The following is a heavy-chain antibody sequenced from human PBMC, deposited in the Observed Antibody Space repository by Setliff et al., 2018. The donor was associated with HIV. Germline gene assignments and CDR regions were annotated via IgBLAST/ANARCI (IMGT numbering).Heavy chain of an antibody. D-gene: IGHD2-2*01. Sequence: SETLSLTCTVSGGSISSYYWSWIRQPPGEGLEWIGYIYYSGDTNYNPSLKSRVTMSVDTSKNQFSLKLSSVTAADTAVYYCARGRRSTSSYYYYYYMDVWGKGTTVTVSS. V-gene: IGHV4-59*01. CDR1: GGSISSYY. J-gene: IGHJ6*03. CDR3: ARGRRSTSSYYYYYYMDV. CDR2: IYYSGDT.